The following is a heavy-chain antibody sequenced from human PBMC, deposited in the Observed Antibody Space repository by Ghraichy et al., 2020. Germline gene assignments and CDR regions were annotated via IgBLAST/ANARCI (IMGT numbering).Heavy chain of an antibody. D-gene: IGHD3-22*01. CDR1: GFTFSSYA. Sequence: GGSLRLSCAASGFTFSSYALNWVRQAPGKGLEWVSSISGSGGSTYYADSVKGRFTISRDHSKNTLYLQMNSLRAEDTALYFCARIPHLNYFDMSGGAFDYWGQGTLVTVSS. CDR3: ARIPHLNYFDMSGGAFDY. CDR2: ISGSGGST. J-gene: IGHJ4*02. V-gene: IGHV3-23*01.